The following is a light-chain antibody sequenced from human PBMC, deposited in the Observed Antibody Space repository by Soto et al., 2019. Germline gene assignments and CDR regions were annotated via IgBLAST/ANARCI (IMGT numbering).Light chain of an antibody. V-gene: IGLV7-46*01. CDR2: DTS. CDR3: LLSYSGARLVV. J-gene: IGLJ2*01. Sequence: QAVVTQEPSLTVSPGGTVTLTCGSSTGAVTSGHYPYWFQQKPGQAPRTLIYDTSNKHSWTPARFSGSLLGGKAALTLSGAQLEDEAEYYCLLSYSGARLVVFGGGTQLTVL. CDR1: TGAVTSGHY.